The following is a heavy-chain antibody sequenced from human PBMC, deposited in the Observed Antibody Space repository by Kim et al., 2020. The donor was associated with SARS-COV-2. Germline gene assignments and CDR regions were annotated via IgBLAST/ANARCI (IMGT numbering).Heavy chain of an antibody. J-gene: IGHJ4*02. CDR2: ITWDGDRT. CDR1: GFIFDDYT. V-gene: IGHV3-43*01. CDR3: AKDTAVAGTSFFDN. Sequence: GGSLRLSCTGSGFIFDDYTMHWVRQAPGKGLEWISLITWDGDRTFYADSVKGRFTISRDDSKNSLYLQMDSLRTEDTGLYYCAKDTAVAGTSFFDNWGQGSLVTVSS. D-gene: IGHD6-19*01.